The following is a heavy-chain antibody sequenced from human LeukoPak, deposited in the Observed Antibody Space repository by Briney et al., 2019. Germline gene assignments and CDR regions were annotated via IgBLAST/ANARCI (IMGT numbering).Heavy chain of an antibody. J-gene: IGHJ4*02. V-gene: IGHV1-18*01. Sequence: ASVKVSCKASGYTFTSYGISWVRQAPGQGLEWIGWISAYNGNTNYAQKLQGRVTMTTDTSTSTAYMELRSLRSDDTAVYYCARDYDYVWGSYRLTLDYWGQGTLVTVSS. D-gene: IGHD3-16*02. CDR2: ISAYNGNT. CDR3: ARDYDYVWGSYRLTLDY. CDR1: GYTFTSYG.